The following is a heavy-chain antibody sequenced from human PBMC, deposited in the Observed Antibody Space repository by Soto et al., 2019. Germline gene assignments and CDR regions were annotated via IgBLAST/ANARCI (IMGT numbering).Heavy chain of an antibody. V-gene: IGHV4-4*02. J-gene: IGHJ4*02. CDR3: ARAVAAAGTPYFDY. CDR2: IYHSGST. Sequence: SETLSLTCAVSGGSISSSNWWSWVRQPPGKGLEWIGEIYHSGSTNYNPSLKSRVTISVDKSKNQFSLKLSSVTAADTAVYYCARAVAAAGTPYFDYWGQGTLVTVSS. D-gene: IGHD6-13*01. CDR1: GGSISSSNW.